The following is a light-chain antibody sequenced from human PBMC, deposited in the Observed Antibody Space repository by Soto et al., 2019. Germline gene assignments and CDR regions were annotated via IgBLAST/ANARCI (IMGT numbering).Light chain of an antibody. V-gene: IGKV1-27*01. CDR1: QGISNY. CDR3: QKYNSAGGT. Sequence: DIQMTQSPSSLSASVGDRVTITCRASQGISNYLAWYQQKPGKVPKLLIYAASTLQSGVPSRFSGSGSGTDFTLTISSLQPEDVANYYGQKYNSAGGTFGPGTKVDIK. J-gene: IGKJ3*01. CDR2: AAS.